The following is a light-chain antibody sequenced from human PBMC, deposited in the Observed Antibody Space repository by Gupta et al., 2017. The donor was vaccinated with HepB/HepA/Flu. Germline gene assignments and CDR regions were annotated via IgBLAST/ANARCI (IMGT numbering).Light chain of an antibody. V-gene: IGKV3-20*01. CDR3: QQYANTPFT. J-gene: IGKJ3*01. CDR1: QSITSNY. CDR2: GTS. Sequence: EIVFTQSPGTLSLSPGERATLSCRASQSITSNYLAWYQQKPGQAPRLLIYGTSSRAAGIPDRFSGSGSGTDFTLTISRLEPEDFAVYYCQQYANTPFTFGPGTKVDIK.